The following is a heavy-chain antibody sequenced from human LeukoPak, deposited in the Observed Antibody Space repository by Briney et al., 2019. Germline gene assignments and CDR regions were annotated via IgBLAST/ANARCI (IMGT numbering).Heavy chain of an antibody. V-gene: IGHV3-30*02. CDR1: GFTFSSYG. Sequence: GGSLRLSCAASGFTFSSYGMHWVRQAPGKGLEWVAFIRYDGSNKYYADSVKGRFTISRDNFKNTLYLQMNSLRAEDTAVYYCAKDLGYCSSTSCFFLDYWGQGTLVTVSS. D-gene: IGHD2-2*01. CDR3: AKDLGYCSSTSCFFLDY. CDR2: IRYDGSNK. J-gene: IGHJ4*02.